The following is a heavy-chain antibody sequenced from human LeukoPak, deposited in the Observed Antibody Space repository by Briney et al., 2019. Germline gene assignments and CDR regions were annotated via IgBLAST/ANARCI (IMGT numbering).Heavy chain of an antibody. V-gene: IGHV4-31*03. CDR3: ARTRISFVVVTASGGYGMDV. Sequence: SETLSLTCTVSGGSISSGGYYWSWVRQHPGKGLEWIGYIYYSGSTDYNPSLKSRVTISVDTSKNQFSLKLSSVTAADTAVYYCARTRISFVVVTASGGYGMDVWGQGTTVTVSS. CDR1: GGSISSGGYY. J-gene: IGHJ6*02. CDR2: IYYSGST. D-gene: IGHD2-21*02.